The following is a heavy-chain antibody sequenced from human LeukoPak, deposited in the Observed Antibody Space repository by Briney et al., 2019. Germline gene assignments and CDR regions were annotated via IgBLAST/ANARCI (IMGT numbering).Heavy chain of an antibody. D-gene: IGHD2-15*01. Sequence: GGSLRLYCAASGFTFSSYAMSWVRQAPGKGLEWVSAISGSGGSTYYADSVKGRFTSSTANSKTTLDLQMHSLRAEATADYYCAKGGSRKYFDMWGQGTMVTVSS. CDR2: ISGSGGST. J-gene: IGHJ3*02. V-gene: IGHV3-23*01. CDR1: GFTFSSYA. CDR3: AKGGSRKYFDM.